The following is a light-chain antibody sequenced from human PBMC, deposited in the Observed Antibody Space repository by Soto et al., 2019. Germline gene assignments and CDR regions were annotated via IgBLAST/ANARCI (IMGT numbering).Light chain of an antibody. CDR2: GSN. J-gene: IGLJ1*01. CDR1: RSTLGAGYS. Sequence: QSVPTQPPSVSGAPRQWDPISSTRHRSTLGAGYSFPWYPQLPGTPPTVLSYGSNSRPSAVPDRSSGSKSGTSAPPPIPGLQAEDEADYYCQSYDISLSGDVFGRGTKVTV. CDR3: QSYDISLSGDV. V-gene: IGLV1-40*01.